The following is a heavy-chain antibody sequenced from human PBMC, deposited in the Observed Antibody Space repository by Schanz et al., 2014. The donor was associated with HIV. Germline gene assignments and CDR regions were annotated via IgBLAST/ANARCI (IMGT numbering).Heavy chain of an antibody. Sequence: EVQLLESGGGLVQAGGSLRLSWAASGFTFKSYAMSWVRQAPGKGLEWVSAISATGGSTYYADSVKGRFTISRDNSKNSLYLQMNSLRAEDTAVYYCARDYHWNWFDPWGQGTLVTVSS. D-gene: IGHD1-20*01. V-gene: IGHV3-23*01. J-gene: IGHJ5*02. CDR3: ARDYHWNWFDP. CDR2: ISATGGST. CDR1: GFTFKSYA.